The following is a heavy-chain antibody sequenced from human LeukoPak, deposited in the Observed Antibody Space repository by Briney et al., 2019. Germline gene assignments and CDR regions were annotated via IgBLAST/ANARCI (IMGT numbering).Heavy chain of an antibody. CDR3: ARHLGQWLDYFDY. CDR2: IYYSGST. J-gene: IGHJ4*02. D-gene: IGHD6-19*01. Sequence: PSETLSLTCTVSGGSISSSSYYWGWIRQPPGKGLEWIGSIYYSGSTYYNPSLKSRVTISVDTSRNQFSLKLSSVTAAGTAVYYCARHLGQWLDYFDYWGQGTLVTVSS. V-gene: IGHV4-39*01. CDR1: GGSISSSSYY.